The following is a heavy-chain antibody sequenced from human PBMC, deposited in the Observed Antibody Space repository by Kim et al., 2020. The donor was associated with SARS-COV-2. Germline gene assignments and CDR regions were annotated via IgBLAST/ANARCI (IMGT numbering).Heavy chain of an antibody. CDR3: ARRDATGLFGAAFDY. CDR2: FFPGDSDT. V-gene: IGHV5-51*01. J-gene: IGHJ4*02. Sequence: GESLKISCKGSGYTFTNYWIGWVRQMPGKGLEWMGIFFPGDSDTRYSPSFQGQVTISADKSISTAYLQWSSLKASDTARYYCARRDATGLFGAAFDYWGQGTLVTVSS. CDR1: GYTFTNYW. D-gene: IGHD3-16*01.